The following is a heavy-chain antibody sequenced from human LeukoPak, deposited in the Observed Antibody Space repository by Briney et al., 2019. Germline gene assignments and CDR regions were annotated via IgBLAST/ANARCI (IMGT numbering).Heavy chain of an antibody. Sequence: QPGRSLRLSCAASGITFSSYAMSWVRQAPGKALEWVSAISGSGGSTYYADSVKGRFTISRDNSKNTLYLQMNSLRAEDTAVYYCAKDCDGNWCREHFQHWGQGTLVTVSS. CDR3: AKDCDGNWCREHFQH. J-gene: IGHJ1*01. CDR2: ISGSGGST. D-gene: IGHD4-23*01. V-gene: IGHV3-23*01. CDR1: GITFSSYA.